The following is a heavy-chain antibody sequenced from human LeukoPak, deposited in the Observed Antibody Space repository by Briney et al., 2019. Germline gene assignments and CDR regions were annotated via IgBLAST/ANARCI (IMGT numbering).Heavy chain of an antibody. V-gene: IGHV3-21*01. CDR1: GFSFSTFN. CDR2: ISSISGYI. CDR3: ARDQNTYNSRNRMSSFDI. Sequence: NPGGSLRLSCAASGFSFSTFNMHWVRQAPGRGLEWVSSISSISGYIYYTDSLQGRFTISRDNAKNSLYLQMNSLRAEDTAVYYCARDQNTYNSRNRMSSFDIWGQGTMVTVS. D-gene: IGHD1-14*01. J-gene: IGHJ3*02.